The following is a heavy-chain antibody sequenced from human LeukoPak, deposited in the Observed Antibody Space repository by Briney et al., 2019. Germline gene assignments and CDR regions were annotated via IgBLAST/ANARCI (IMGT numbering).Heavy chain of an antibody. CDR2: IYSDGSI. D-gene: IGHD1-1*01. Sequence: GGALRLSCAASAFSVRSNYISWVRQAPGKGLEWVSMIYSDGSIFHADSVKGRFPMSRDNSRNTLDLQMNSLRVEDTAVYFCARDRRRLRGMNGDGDAFDIWGQGTMVTVSS. CDR1: AFSVRSNY. J-gene: IGHJ3*02. V-gene: IGHV3-53*01. CDR3: ARDRRRLRGMNGDGDAFDI.